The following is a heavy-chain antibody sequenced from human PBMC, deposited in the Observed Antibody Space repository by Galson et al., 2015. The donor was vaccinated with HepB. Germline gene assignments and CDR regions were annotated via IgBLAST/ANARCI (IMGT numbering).Heavy chain of an antibody. J-gene: IGHJ4*02. CDR3: ARGLGGWFRELFHPFDY. CDR1: GFTFSSYG. V-gene: IGHV3-33*01. D-gene: IGHD3-10*01. Sequence: SLRLSCAASGFTFSSYGMHWVRQAPGKGLEWVAVIWYDGSNKYYADSVKGRFTISRDNSKNTLYLQMNSLRAEDTAVYYCARGLGGWFRELFHPFDYWGQGTLVTVSS. CDR2: IWYDGSNK.